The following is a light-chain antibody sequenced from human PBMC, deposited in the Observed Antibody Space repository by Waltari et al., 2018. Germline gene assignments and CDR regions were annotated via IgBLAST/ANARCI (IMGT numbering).Light chain of an antibody. J-gene: IGLJ2*01. CDR1: ISNIGSNS. CDR3: AAWDDTLSGVV. CDR2: RSN. Sequence: QSVVTQPPSASGTPGQTVPISCFGSISNIGSNSVNWYQHLPGTAPRLLIYRSNERPSRVPDRFSGSKSGTSASLAISGLQSEDEADYYCAAWDDTLSGVVFGGGTKLTVL. V-gene: IGLV1-44*01.